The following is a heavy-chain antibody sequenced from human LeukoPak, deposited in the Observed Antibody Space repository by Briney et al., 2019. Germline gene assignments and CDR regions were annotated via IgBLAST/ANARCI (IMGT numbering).Heavy chain of an antibody. V-gene: IGHV1-58*01. CDR2: IIVGSGAT. CDR1: GFTSTNFA. J-gene: IGHJ4*02. D-gene: IGHD3-16*01. CDR3: AADLSNPRMGASYLDS. Sequence: SVKVSCKASGFTSTNFAVQWVRQARGQRLKWIGWIIVGSGATKCAQDFQERVTITRDLSTSTLYMELRSLTSEDTAVYYCAADLSNPRMGASYLDSWGQGTLVTVSS.